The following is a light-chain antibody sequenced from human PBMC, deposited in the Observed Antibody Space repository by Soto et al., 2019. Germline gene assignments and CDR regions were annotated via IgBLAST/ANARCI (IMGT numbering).Light chain of an antibody. V-gene: IGKV3-11*01. CDR1: QSVDIY. J-gene: IGKJ4*01. CDR3: QQRKYWPPLT. CDR2: DSY. Sequence: EVVLTQSPDTLSLSPGESATHSCRTSQSVDIYLAWYQQKPGQAPRLLIYDSYNRVTGIPTRFSGSGSGTDFTLTISSLEPEDSAVYYCQQRKYWPPLTFGGGTKVEIK.